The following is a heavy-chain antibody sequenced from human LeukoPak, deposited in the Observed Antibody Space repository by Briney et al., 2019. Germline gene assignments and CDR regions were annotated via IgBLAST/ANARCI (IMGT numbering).Heavy chain of an antibody. J-gene: IGHJ4*02. V-gene: IGHV3-23*01. Sequence: PGGPPRHSPAASRFTSSSYAMARVRPAPQKRLEWVSGMSGSGGSTYYADSVKGRFTMSRDNSKNTLYLQMNSLRAEDTAVYYCAKRAYGNFDYWGQGTLVTVS. CDR2: MSGSGGST. CDR1: RFTSSSYA. D-gene: IGHD4-17*01. CDR3: AKRAYGNFDY.